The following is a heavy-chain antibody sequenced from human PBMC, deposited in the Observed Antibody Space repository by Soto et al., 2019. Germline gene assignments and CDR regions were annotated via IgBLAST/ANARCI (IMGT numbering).Heavy chain of an antibody. J-gene: IGHJ4*02. CDR2: IVPNVGTV. V-gene: IGHV1-69*06. Sequence: QMQLVQSGAEVKKPGSSVKVSCKASGGTLSSFINYPINWVRQAPGQGLEWMGRIVPNVGTVNYAQKVQGRVTITADKSTGTAYMELSSLRSEDTALYYCARRDTSGFLRYFDNWGQGTLVTVSS. D-gene: IGHD3-3*01. CDR1: GGTLSSFINYP. CDR3: ARRDTSGFLRYFDN.